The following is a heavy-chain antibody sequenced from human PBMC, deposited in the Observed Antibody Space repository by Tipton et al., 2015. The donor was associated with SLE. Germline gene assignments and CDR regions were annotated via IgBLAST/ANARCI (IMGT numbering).Heavy chain of an antibody. CDR1: GGSFSGYY. J-gene: IGHJ3*02. Sequence: TLSLTCAVYGGSFSGYYWSWIRQPPGKGLEWIGEIYHSGSTNYNPSLKSRVTISVDKSKNQFSLKLSSVTAADTAVYYCARDRATYYYDSSGFDIWGQGTMVTVSS. CDR3: ARDRATYYYDSSGFDI. D-gene: IGHD3-22*01. CDR2: IYHSGST. V-gene: IGHV4-34*01.